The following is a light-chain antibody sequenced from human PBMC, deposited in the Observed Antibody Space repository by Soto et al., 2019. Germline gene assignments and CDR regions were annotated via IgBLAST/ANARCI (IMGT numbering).Light chain of an antibody. CDR1: QGIGDT. CDR3: QLRRT. CDR2: QTS. V-gene: IGKV3D-11*03. Sequence: EIVMTQSPATLSVSPWEGATLSCRASQGIGDTLAWYQQKPGQTPRLLIYQTSIRAAGIPARFSASGTGTDFTLTISDVQPEDFAVYYCQLRRTFGQGTKVDIK. J-gene: IGKJ1*01.